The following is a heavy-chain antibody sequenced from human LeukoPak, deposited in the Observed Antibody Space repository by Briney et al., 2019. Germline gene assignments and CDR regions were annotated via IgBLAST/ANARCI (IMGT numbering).Heavy chain of an antibody. Sequence: SETLSLTCTVSGGSISSSSYYWGWIRQPPGKGLEWIGSIYFSGSTYYNPSLKSRVTISVDTSKNQFSLKLSSVTAADTAVYYCARHPAARPSYYYYYYMDVWGKGTTVTVSS. CDR1: GGSISSSSYY. J-gene: IGHJ6*03. V-gene: IGHV4-39*01. D-gene: IGHD6-6*01. CDR3: ARHPAARPSYYYYYYMDV. CDR2: IYFSGST.